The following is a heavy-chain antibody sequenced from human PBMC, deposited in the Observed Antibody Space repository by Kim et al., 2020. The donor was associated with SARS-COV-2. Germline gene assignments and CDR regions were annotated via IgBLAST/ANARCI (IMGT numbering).Heavy chain of an antibody. V-gene: IGHV3-23*01. CDR2: ISGSGGST. J-gene: IGHJ6*02. D-gene: IGHD3-3*01. CDR1: GFTFSSYA. CDR3: AKDSQPITIFGVVSTYYGMDV. Sequence: GGSLRLSCAASGFTFSSYAMSWVRQAPGKGLEWVSAISGSGGSTYYADSVKGRFTISRDNSKNTLYLQMNSLRAEDTAVYYCAKDSQPITIFGVVSTYYGMDVWGQGTTVTVSS.